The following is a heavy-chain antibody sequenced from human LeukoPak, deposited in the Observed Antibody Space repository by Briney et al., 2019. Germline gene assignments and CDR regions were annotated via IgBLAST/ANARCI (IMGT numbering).Heavy chain of an antibody. J-gene: IGHJ4*02. D-gene: IGHD5-12*01. V-gene: IGHV4-39*01. Sequence: SETLSLTCTVSGGSISSSSYYWGWIRQPPGKGLEWIGSIYYSGSTYYNPSLKSRVTISVDTSKNQFCLTLSSVTAADTAVYYCARHVGRWLPDYWGQGTLVTVSS. CDR3: ARHVGRWLPDY. CDR1: GGSISSSSYY. CDR2: IYYSGST.